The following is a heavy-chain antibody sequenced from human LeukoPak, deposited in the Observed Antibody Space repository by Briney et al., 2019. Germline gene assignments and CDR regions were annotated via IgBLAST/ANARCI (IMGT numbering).Heavy chain of an antibody. V-gene: IGHV4-59*01. J-gene: IGHJ6*04. CDR2: IYYSGST. Sequence: SENLSLNCTVSGGSISGYYWSWIRQPPGKGLEWIGYIYYSGSTNYNPSLKSRVTISVDTSKIQFSLKLSSVTAADTAVYYCARAPAAGPRYYYGMDVWGKGTTVTVSS. D-gene: IGHD6-13*01. CDR1: GGSISGYY. CDR3: ARAPAAGPRYYYGMDV.